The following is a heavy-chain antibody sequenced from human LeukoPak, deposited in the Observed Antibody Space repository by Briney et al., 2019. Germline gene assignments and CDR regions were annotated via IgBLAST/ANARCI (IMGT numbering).Heavy chain of an antibody. V-gene: IGHV4-39*01. CDR1: GGSISSNDYY. CDR3: ASYYASGSSRFDY. Sequence: SETLSLTCTVSGGSISSNDYYWGWLRQPPGKGLEWIGSIHYSGTTCYNPSLKSRVTISVDTSNNQFYLELSSVTAADTAVYYCASYYASGSSRFDYWGQGTLVTVSS. J-gene: IGHJ4*02. D-gene: IGHD3-10*01. CDR2: IHYSGTT.